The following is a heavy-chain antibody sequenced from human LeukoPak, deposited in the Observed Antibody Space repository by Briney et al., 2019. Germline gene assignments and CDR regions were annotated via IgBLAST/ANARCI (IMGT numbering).Heavy chain of an antibody. CDR3: ARDLRYWELRYMDV. Sequence: PSETLSLTCAVSGGSISSSNWWSWVRQSPGKGLEWIGEIYHSGSTNYHPSLKSRVSISVDKSKNQFSLKLRSVTAADTAVYYCARDLRYWELRYMDVWGKGTTVTVSS. V-gene: IGHV4-4*02. CDR2: IYHSGST. CDR1: GGSISSSNW. J-gene: IGHJ6*03. D-gene: IGHD1-26*01.